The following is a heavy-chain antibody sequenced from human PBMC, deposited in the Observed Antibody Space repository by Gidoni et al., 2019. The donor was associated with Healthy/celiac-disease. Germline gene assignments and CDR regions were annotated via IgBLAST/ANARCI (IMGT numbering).Heavy chain of an antibody. Sequence: QVQLVESGGGGVQPGRPLRPSGAASGFTLSSYGMHWVRQAPGKGLEWVAVVPYDGSNKYYADSVKGRFTISRDNSENTLYLQMDSLRAEDTAVYYCAKAMVRGVLDAFDIWGQGTMVTVSS. CDR3: AKAMVRGVLDAFDI. CDR1: GFTLSSYG. V-gene: IGHV3-30*18. CDR2: VPYDGSNK. D-gene: IGHD3-10*01. J-gene: IGHJ3*02.